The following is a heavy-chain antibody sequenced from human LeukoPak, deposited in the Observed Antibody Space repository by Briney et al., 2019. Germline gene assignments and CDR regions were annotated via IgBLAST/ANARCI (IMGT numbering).Heavy chain of an antibody. V-gene: IGHV4-59*01. J-gene: IGHJ4*02. CDR1: GVSIATNY. CDR2: VFHTGST. CDR3: ARKSGTFWGFDY. Sequence: SETLSLTCTLSGVSIATNYWTWIRQSPGRGLEWIGYVFHTGSTNYSPSLKSRVSMSVDTSKNQFSLKLASVTAADTAVYYCARKSGTFWGFDYWGQGTLVTVSS. D-gene: IGHD1-26*01.